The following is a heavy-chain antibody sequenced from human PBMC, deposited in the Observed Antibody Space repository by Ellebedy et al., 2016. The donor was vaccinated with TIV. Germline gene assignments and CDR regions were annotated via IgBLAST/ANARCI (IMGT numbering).Heavy chain of an antibody. CDR3: ARAGLSYGDYGLYLQH. J-gene: IGHJ1*01. Sequence: AASVKVSCKASGYTFTGYGFSWVRHAPGQGLEWMGWISAYNGNTIHAEKLQGRVTMTTDTSTSTAYMELTSLRSDDTAVYYCARAGLSYGDYGLYLQHWGQGTLVTVSS. CDR2: ISAYNGNT. CDR1: GYTFTGYG. V-gene: IGHV1-18*01. D-gene: IGHD4-17*01.